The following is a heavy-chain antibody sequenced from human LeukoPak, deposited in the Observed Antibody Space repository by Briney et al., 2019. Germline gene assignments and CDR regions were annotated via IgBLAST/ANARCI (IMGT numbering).Heavy chain of an antibody. V-gene: IGHV4-59*08. CDR3: ARQMRQWLVFGWFDP. D-gene: IGHD6-19*01. J-gene: IGHJ5*02. CDR1: GGSISSYY. CDR2: IYYSGST. Sequence: SETLSLTCTVSGGSISSYYWSWVRQPPGKGLEWVGYIYYSGSTDYNPSLKSRVTISVDTSKNQFSLKLSSVTAADTAVYFCARQMRQWLVFGWFDPWGQGTLVTVSS.